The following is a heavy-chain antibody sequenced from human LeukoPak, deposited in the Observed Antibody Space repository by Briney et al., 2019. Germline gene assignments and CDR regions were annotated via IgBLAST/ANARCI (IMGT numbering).Heavy chain of an antibody. CDR2: ISSSSSTI. D-gene: IGHD6-13*01. V-gene: IGHV3-48*01. Sequence: GGSLRLSCAASGFTFSSYSMNWVRQAPGKGLEWVSYISSSSSTIYYADSVKGRFTISRDNSKNTLYLQMNSLRAEDTAVYYCAKDLATGIAAAGIFGYWGQGTLVTVSS. CDR3: AKDLATGIAAAGIFGY. CDR1: GFTFSSYS. J-gene: IGHJ4*02.